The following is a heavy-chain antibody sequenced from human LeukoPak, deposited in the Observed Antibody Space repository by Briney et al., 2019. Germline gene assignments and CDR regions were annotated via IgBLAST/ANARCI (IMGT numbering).Heavy chain of an antibody. Sequence: PSETLSLTCTVSGGSISSSSYYWGWIRQPPGKGLEWIGSIYYSGSTYYNPSLKSRVTISVDTSKNQFSLKLSSVTAADTAVYYCARARGLRYFDHWDQGTLVTVSS. D-gene: IGHD3-9*01. V-gene: IGHV4-39*07. CDR3: ARARGLRYFDH. CDR2: IYYSGST. J-gene: IGHJ4*02. CDR1: GGSISSSSYY.